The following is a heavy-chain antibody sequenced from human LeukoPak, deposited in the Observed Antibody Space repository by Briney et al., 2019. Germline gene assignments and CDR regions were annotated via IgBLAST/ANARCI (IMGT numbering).Heavy chain of an antibody. V-gene: IGHV1-2*02. CDR2: INPNSGGT. Sequence: ASVKVSCKASGYTFTGYYMHWVRQAPGQGLEWMGWINPNSGGTNYAQKFQGRVTMTRDTSISTAYMELSRLRSDDTAGYYCARSPQGVGYYYSPYYYYYNYLDVWGKGTTVTVS. CDR3: ARSPQGVGYYYSPYYYYYNYLDV. D-gene: IGHD3-22*01. CDR1: GYTFTGYY. J-gene: IGHJ6*03.